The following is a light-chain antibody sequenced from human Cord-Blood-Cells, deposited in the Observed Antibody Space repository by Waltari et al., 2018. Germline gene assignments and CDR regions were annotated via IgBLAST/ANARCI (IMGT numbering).Light chain of an antibody. CDR1: KLGDKY. V-gene: IGLV3-1*01. Sequence: YELTQPPSVSVSPGQTASITCSGDKLGDKYACWYQQKPGQSPVLVIYQDSKRPSGIPERFSGSNSGNTATLTISGTQAMDEADYYCQAWDSSLWVFGGGTKLTVL. J-gene: IGLJ3*02. CDR3: QAWDSSLWV. CDR2: QDS.